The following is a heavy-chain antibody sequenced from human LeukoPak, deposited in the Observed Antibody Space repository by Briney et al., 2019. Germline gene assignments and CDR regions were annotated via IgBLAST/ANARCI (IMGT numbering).Heavy chain of an antibody. CDR2: FSGSGPTT. V-gene: IGHV3-23*01. J-gene: IGHJ6*03. CDR3: AKGLFDSSVYQSTNYYYYMDV. D-gene: IGHD3-22*01. CDR1: GFTFSSYA. Sequence: PGGSLRLSCAASGFTFSSYAMSWVRQAPGKGLEWVSAFSGSGPTTYYADSVKGRFTISRDNSKNTLYLQMNSLRAEDTAVYYCAKGLFDSSVYQSTNYYYYMDVWGKGTTVTVSS.